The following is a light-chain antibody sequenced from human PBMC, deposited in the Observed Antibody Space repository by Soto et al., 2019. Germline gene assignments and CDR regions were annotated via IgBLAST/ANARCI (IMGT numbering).Light chain of an antibody. CDR2: QAS. J-gene: IGKJ1*01. CDR1: QSISNH. CDR3: QQYDSYSWT. V-gene: IGKV1-5*03. Sequence: DIQMTQSPSSLSASVEDRVIITCRASQSISNHLNWYQQKPGKAPKLLVYQASTLESGVPLRFSGSGSGTEFTLTINSRQSDDFATYYCQQYDSYSWTFGQGTKVEVK.